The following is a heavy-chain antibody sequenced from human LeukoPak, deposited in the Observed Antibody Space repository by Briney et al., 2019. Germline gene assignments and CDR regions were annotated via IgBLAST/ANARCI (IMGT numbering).Heavy chain of an antibody. D-gene: IGHD3-22*01. J-gene: IGHJ4*02. V-gene: IGHV3-21*01. CDR3: ARADTYYYDSSGYYALDY. CDR1: GFTFSSYS. CDR2: ISSSSSHI. Sequence: GGSLRLSCAASGFTFSSYSMSWVRQAPGKGLEWVSSISSSSSHIYYADSVKGRFTISRDNAKNSLYLQMNSLRAEDTAVYYCARADTYYYDSSGYYALDYWGQGTLVTVSS.